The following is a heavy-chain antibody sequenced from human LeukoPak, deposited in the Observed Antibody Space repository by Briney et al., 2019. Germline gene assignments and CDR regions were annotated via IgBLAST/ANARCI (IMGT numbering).Heavy chain of an antibody. CDR2: INPSGGST. CDR3: ARKYYADWYFDL. Sequence: GASVKVSCKASGYTFTSYYMHWVRQAPGQGLEWMGIINPSGGSTSYAQKYQGRVTMTRDTSTSTVYMELSSLRSEDTAVYYCARKYYADWYFDLWGRGTLVTVSS. CDR1: GYTFTSYY. V-gene: IGHV1-46*01. D-gene: IGHD2-2*01. J-gene: IGHJ2*01.